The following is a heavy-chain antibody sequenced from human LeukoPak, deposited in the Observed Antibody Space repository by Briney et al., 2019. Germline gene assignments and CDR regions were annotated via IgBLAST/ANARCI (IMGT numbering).Heavy chain of an antibody. J-gene: IGHJ6*03. D-gene: IGHD1-26*01. V-gene: IGHV3-30*03. CDR3: ARYSGTYQYFYHYMDV. CDR2: ISYDGGNQ. Sequence: PGGSLRLSCAASGFTFSSYAMSWVRQAPGKGLEWVAVISYDGGNQYFADSVKGRFTISRDNSKNTLYLQMNSLRPEGTAMYYCARYSGTYQYFYHYMDVWGKGTTVTVSS. CDR1: GFTFSSYA.